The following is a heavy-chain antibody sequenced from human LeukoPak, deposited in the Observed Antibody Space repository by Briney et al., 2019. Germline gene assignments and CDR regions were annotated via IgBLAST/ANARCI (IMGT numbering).Heavy chain of an antibody. V-gene: IGHV3-21*01. CDR3: ARDSPPDY. CDR1: GFTFSSYG. D-gene: IGHD1-14*01. Sequence: GGSLRLSCAASGFTFSSYGMHWVRQAPGKGLEWVSAISGSGGSTYYADSVKGRFTISRDNAKNSLYLQMNSLRPEDTAVYYCARDSPPDYWGQGTLVTVSS. CDR2: ISGSGGST. J-gene: IGHJ4*02.